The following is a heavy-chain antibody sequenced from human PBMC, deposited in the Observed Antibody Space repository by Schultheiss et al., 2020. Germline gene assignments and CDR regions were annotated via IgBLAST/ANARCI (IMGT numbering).Heavy chain of an antibody. CDR2: INPNSGGT. Sequence: ASVKVSCKASGYTFTSYGISWVRQAPGQGLEWMGWINPNSGGTNYAQKFQGRVTMTRDTSISTAYMELSRLRSDDTAVYYCARVRIEYYDFWSGSDNWFDPWGQGTLVTVSS. D-gene: IGHD3-3*01. J-gene: IGHJ5*02. V-gene: IGHV1-2*02. CDR3: ARVRIEYYDFWSGSDNWFDP. CDR1: GYTFTSYG.